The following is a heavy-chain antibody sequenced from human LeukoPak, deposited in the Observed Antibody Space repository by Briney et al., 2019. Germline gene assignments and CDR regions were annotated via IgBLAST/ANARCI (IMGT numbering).Heavy chain of an antibody. D-gene: IGHD6-6*01. J-gene: IGHJ4*02. CDR3: ARVAGEYSSSGPFDY. CDR2: IIPIFGTA. Sequence: VASVKVSCKASGGTFSSYAISWVRQAPGQGLEWMGGIIPIFGTANYAQKFQGRVTITTDESTSTAYMELSSLRSEDTAVYYCARVAGEYSSSGPFDYWGQGTLVTVSS. CDR1: GGTFSSYA. V-gene: IGHV1-69*05.